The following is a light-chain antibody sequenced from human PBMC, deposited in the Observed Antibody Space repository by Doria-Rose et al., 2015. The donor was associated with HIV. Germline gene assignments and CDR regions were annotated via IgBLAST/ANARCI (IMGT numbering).Light chain of an antibody. Sequence: DIRGTQSPESLGMSLGERATLNCKSNQSLLYTSKNYLDWYQQKPGQPPKLLIYWASTRQSGVTARFSGSGSATDITLTISSLEAEDVAVYYCQQYYDTPSFGPGTTVDIK. CDR3: QQYYDTPS. J-gene: IGKJ3*01. V-gene: IGKV4-1*01. CDR2: WAS. CDR1: QSLLYTSKNY.